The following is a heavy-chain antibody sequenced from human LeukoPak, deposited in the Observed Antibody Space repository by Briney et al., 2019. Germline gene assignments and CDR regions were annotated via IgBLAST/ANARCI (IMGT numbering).Heavy chain of an antibody. V-gene: IGHV4-31*03. CDR3: ARLEVVVAAEGHYYYYYGMDV. Sequence: PSETLSLTCTVSGGSISSGGYYWSWIRQHPGKGLEWIGYIYYSGSTYYNPSLKSRVTISVDTSKNQFSLKLSSVTAADTAVYYCARLEVVVAAEGHYYYYYGMDVWGQGTTVTVSS. CDR2: IYYSGST. J-gene: IGHJ6*02. CDR1: GGSISSGGYY. D-gene: IGHD2-15*01.